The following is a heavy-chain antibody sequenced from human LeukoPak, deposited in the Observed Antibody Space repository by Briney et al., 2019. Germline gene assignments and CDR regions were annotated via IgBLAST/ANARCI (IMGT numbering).Heavy chain of an antibody. J-gene: IGHJ4*02. CDR1: GFTFSSHW. D-gene: IGHD4-17*01. Sequence: HPGGSLRLSCAASGFTFSSHWMSWVRQAPGKGLEWVATIKQDGSEKYYVDSVKGRFTISGDNAKTSLCLQMNSLRAEDTAVYYCARVDYGDARYWGQGTLVTVSS. CDR3: ARVDYGDARY. V-gene: IGHV3-7*04. CDR2: IKQDGSEK.